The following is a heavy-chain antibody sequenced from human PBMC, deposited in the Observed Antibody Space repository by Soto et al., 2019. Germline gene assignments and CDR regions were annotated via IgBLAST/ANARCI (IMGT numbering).Heavy chain of an antibody. CDR2: IIPIFGTA. CDR1: GGTFSSYA. CDR3: ARDMLRLGELSPFDY. V-gene: IGHV1-69*01. J-gene: IGHJ4*02. Sequence: QVQLVQSGAEVKKPGSSVKVSCKASGGTFSSYAISWVRQAPGQGLEWMGGIIPIFGTANYAKKFQGRVTITADESTSTAYMELSSLRSEDTAVYYCARDMLRLGELSPFDYWGQGTLVTVSS. D-gene: IGHD3-16*02.